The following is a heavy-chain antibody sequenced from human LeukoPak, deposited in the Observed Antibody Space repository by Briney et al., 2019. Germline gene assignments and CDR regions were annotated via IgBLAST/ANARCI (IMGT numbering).Heavy chain of an antibody. V-gene: IGHV3-48*01. CDR1: GFTFNSYG. CDR2: ISSSGSTI. J-gene: IGHJ4*02. CDR3: ARAKPKNMVRGLIMRRESRYYFDY. Sequence: GRSLRLSCATSGFTFNSYGMHWVRQAPGKGLEWVSYISSSGSTIYYADSVKGRFTISRDNSKSTLYIQMNSLRAEDTAVYYCARAKPKNMVRGLIMRRESRYYFDYWGQGTLVTVSS. D-gene: IGHD3-10*01.